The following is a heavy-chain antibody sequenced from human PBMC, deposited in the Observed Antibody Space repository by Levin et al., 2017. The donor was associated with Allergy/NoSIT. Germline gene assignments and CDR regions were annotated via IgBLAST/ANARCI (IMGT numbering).Heavy chain of an antibody. V-gene: IGHV1-2*02. CDR3: ARDEGYSSGGTRGYDFDY. CDR1: GYTFTGYY. J-gene: IGHJ4*02. CDR2: INPNSGGT. D-gene: IGHD6-19*01. Sequence: ASVKVSCKASGYTFTGYYMHWVRQAPGQGLEWMGWINPNSGGTNYAQKFQGRVTMTRDTSISTAYMELSRLRSDDTAVYYCARDEGYSSGGTRGYDFDYWGQGTLVTVSS.